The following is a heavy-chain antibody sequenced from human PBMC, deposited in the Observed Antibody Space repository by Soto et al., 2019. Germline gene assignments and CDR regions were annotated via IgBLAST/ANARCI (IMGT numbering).Heavy chain of an antibody. Sequence: HPGGSLRLSCAASGFTFSSYWMSWVRQAPGKGLEWVANIKQDGSEKYYVDSVKGRFTISRDNAKNSLSLQMNSLRAEDSAVYYCARASDDYIWGSYRYTGSYYYYYMDVWGKGTTVTVSS. CDR2: IKQDGSEK. D-gene: IGHD3-16*02. CDR3: ARASDDYIWGSYRYTGSYYYYYMDV. CDR1: GFTFSSYW. J-gene: IGHJ6*03. V-gene: IGHV3-7*01.